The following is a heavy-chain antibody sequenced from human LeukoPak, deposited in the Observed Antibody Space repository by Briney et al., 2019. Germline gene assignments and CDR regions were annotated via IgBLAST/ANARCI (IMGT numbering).Heavy chain of an antibody. CDR2: IYYSGST. CDR3: ARETTGSYYHYYYMDV. J-gene: IGHJ6*03. V-gene: IGHV4-59*01. Sequence: SSETLSLTCTVSGGPISRYYWSWIRQPTGKGLEWIGYIYYSGSTNYNPSLKSRVTISVDTSKNQFSLKLSSVTAADTAVYYCARETTGSYYHYYYMDVWGKGTTVTVSS. CDR1: GGPISRYY. D-gene: IGHD1-1*01.